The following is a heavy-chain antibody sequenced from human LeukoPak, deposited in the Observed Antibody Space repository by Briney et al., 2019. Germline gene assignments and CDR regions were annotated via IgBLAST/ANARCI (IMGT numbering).Heavy chain of an antibody. V-gene: IGHV3-21*01. CDR1: GSTFSSYR. CDR3: ARAYSALGAFDI. J-gene: IGHJ3*02. CDR2: ISSSSATYI. Sequence: PGGSLRLSCAASGSTFSSYRMHWVRQAPGKGLEWVSTISSSSATYIYYADSVKGRFTISRDNAKSSLYLQMNSLRAEDTAVYYCARAYSALGAFDIWGQGTMVTVSS. D-gene: IGHD5-12*01.